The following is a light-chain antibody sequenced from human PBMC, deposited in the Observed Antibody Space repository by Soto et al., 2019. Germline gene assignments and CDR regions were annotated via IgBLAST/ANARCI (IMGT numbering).Light chain of an antibody. J-gene: IGLJ1*01. CDR2: QVT. Sequence: QSVLTQPASVSGSPGHSITISCTGTSRDVGGYNYVSWYQQQPGKAPKLMIYQVTNRPSGVSNRFSGSRSGNTASLTISGLQAEDEADHYCSSYTDSSNYVFGTGTKVTVL. CDR1: SRDVGGYNY. V-gene: IGLV2-14*01. CDR3: SSYTDSSNYV.